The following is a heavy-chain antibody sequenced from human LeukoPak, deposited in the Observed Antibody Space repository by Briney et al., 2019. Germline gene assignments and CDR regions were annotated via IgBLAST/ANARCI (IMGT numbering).Heavy chain of an antibody. D-gene: IGHD6-19*01. CDR1: GFTFSDYY. Sequence: PGGSLRLSCAASGFTFSDYYMSWIRQAPGKGLEWVSYISSSGSTIYYADSVKGRFTISRDNSKNTLYLQMNSLRAEDTAVYYCARVPSSGGWSSYFDYWGQGTLVTVSS. CDR2: ISSSGSTI. V-gene: IGHV3-11*04. J-gene: IGHJ4*02. CDR3: ARVPSSGGWSSYFDY.